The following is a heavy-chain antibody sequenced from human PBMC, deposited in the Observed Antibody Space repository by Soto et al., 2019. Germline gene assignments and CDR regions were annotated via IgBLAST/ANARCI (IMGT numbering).Heavy chain of an antibody. D-gene: IGHD1-1*01. Sequence: EVQLVESGGGLVQPGGSMKVSCAASGVTFSSYEVNWVRQAPGKGLEWVSSISGSGASKYYAESVKGRFTISRDNAQNSVDLQMNSLRAEDTAIYYCARDSGGNSENYYGLDVWGHGTTVTVSS. CDR1: GVTFSSYE. CDR3: ARDSGGNSENYYGLDV. J-gene: IGHJ6*02. V-gene: IGHV3-48*03. CDR2: ISGSGASK.